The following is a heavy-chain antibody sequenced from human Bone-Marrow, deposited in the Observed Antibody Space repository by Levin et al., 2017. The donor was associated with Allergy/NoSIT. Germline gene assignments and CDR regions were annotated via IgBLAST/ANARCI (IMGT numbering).Heavy chain of an antibody. D-gene: IGHD6-19*01. CDR2: ISSSGGSI. CDR3: AKDATTGWYEFDS. Sequence: GGSLRLSCAASGFTFDDYAMHWVRQAPGRGLEWVSGISSSGGSIMYADSVKGRFTISRDDAKNSLYLQMNSLRPEDTALYYCAKDATTGWYEFDSWGQGTLVTVSS. J-gene: IGHJ4*02. CDR1: GFTFDDYA. V-gene: IGHV3-9*01.